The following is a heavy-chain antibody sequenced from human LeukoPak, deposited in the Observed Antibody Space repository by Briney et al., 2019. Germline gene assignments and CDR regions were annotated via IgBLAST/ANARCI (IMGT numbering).Heavy chain of an antibody. CDR1: GFSFSSYN. CDR2: ISSSGSTV. D-gene: IGHD3/OR15-3a*01. CDR3: ARALDSALDV. V-gene: IGHV3-48*01. Sequence: GGSLRLSRVGSGFSFSSYNMNWVRQAPGKGLEWVSYISSSGSTVYYADSVRGRFTISRDNARNSLYLQMAGLTAEDTAVYYCARALDSALDVWGNGTTVTVSS. J-gene: IGHJ6*04.